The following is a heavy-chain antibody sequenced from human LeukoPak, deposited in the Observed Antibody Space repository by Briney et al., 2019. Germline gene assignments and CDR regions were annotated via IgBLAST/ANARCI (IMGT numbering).Heavy chain of an antibody. CDR3: ARDLWSSGYYHPFDY. Sequence: PGGSLRLSCAASGFTFDDYGMSWVRQAPGKGPEWVSGINWNGGSTGYADSVKGRFTISRDNAKNSLYLQMNSLRAEDTALYYCARDLWSSGYYHPFDYWGQGTLVTVSS. CDR1: GFTFDDYG. V-gene: IGHV3-20*04. J-gene: IGHJ4*02. D-gene: IGHD3-22*01. CDR2: INWNGGST.